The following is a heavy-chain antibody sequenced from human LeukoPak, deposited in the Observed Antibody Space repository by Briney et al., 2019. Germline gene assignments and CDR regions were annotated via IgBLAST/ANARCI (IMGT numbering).Heavy chain of an antibody. J-gene: IGHJ6*03. CDR1: SGSISNSNYY. D-gene: IGHD1-1*01. CDR3: ARSANWSPFMDV. Sequence: SETLSLTCSVTSGSISNSNYYWGWIRQPPGKGLEWIGSIFYSGSTDYNPSLKSRVTISVDTSKNQFSLTLNSVTAADTAVYYCARSANWSPFMDVWGKGTTVTVSS. CDR2: IFYSGST. V-gene: IGHV4-39*01.